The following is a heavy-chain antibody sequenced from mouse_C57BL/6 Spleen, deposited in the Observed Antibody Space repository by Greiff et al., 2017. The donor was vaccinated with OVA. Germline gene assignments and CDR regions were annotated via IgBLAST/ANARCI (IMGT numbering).Heavy chain of an antibody. CDR1: GFSLSTSGMG. D-gene: IGHD1-1*01. V-gene: IGHV8-12*01. CDR2: IYWDDDK. Sequence: SGPGILQFSQTLSLPCSFSGFSLSTSGMGVSWIRQPSGKGLEWLAHIYWDDDKRYNPSLKCRLTISKDTSRNQVFLKITSVDTADTATYYCARRASVVSAMDYWGQGTSVTVSS. CDR3: ARRASVVSAMDY. J-gene: IGHJ4*01.